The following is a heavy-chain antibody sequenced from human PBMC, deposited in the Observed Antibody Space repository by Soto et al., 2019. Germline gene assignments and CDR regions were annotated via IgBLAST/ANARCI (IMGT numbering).Heavy chain of an antibody. Sequence: GASVKVSCTASGDTFTCYYMHWVRHAPGQGLEWMGWINPNSGGTNYAQKFQGRVTMTRDTSISTAYMELSRLRSDDTAVYYCARVPTGMFGYDFWSAPTPDPWGQGTLVTVSS. CDR1: GDTFTCYY. D-gene: IGHD3-3*01. CDR2: INPNSGGT. V-gene: IGHV1-2*02. CDR3: ARVPTGMFGYDFWSAPTPDP. J-gene: IGHJ5*02.